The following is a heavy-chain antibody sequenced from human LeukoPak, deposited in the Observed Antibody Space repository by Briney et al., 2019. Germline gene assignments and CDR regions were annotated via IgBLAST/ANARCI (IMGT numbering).Heavy chain of an antibody. J-gene: IGHJ6*04. CDR1: GDSVSSNSAA. Sequence: SQTLSLTCAISGDSVSSNSAAWNWIRQSPSRGLEWLGRTYYRSKWYNDYAVSVKSRITINPDTSKNQFSLQLNSVTPEDTAVYYCARAGYCSSTSCLRYGMDVWGKGTTVTVSS. CDR2: TYYRSKWYN. V-gene: IGHV6-1*01. D-gene: IGHD2-2*01. CDR3: ARAGYCSSTSCLRYGMDV.